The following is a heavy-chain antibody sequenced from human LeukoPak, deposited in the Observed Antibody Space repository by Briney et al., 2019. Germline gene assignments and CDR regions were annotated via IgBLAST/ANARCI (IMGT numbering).Heavy chain of an antibody. CDR1: GYTFTSYC. D-gene: IGHD3-22*01. V-gene: IGHV1-18*01. CDR3: ARIRTGGTMIVVVPFDP. Sequence: ASVKVSCKASGYTFTSYCISWVRQAPGQGLEWMGWIRAYNGNTNYAQKLQGRVTMTTDTSTSTAYMELRSLRSDDTAVYYCARIRTGGTMIVVVPFDPWGQGTLVTVSS. CDR2: IRAYNGNT. J-gene: IGHJ5*02.